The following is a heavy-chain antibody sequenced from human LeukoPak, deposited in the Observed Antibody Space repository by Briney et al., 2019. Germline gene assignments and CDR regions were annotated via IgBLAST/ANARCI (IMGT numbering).Heavy chain of an antibody. CDR3: ANPFSTPRSNYYIDV. V-gene: IGHV3-23*01. Sequence: GGSLRLSCAASGFTFSSYTMSWVRQAPGKGLEWVSAISGSGGSTYYADSVKGRFTISRDNSKSTLYLQMSSLRAEDTAVYYCANPFSTPRSNYYIDVWGKGTTVTVSS. D-gene: IGHD2-2*01. CDR1: GFTFSSYT. CDR2: ISGSGGST. J-gene: IGHJ6*03.